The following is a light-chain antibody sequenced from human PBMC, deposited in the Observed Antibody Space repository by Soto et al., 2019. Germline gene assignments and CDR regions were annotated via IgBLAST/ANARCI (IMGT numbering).Light chain of an antibody. Sequence: QLVLTQSPSASASLGASVKLTCTLSSGHCSYAIAWHQQHPEKGPRYLMKLNSDGSHSKGDGIPDRFSGSSSGAERYLTISSLQSEDEADYYCQTWGTGIVVFGGGTKLTVL. CDR3: QTWGTGIVV. V-gene: IGLV4-69*01. CDR2: LNSDGSH. CDR1: SGHCSYA. J-gene: IGLJ2*01.